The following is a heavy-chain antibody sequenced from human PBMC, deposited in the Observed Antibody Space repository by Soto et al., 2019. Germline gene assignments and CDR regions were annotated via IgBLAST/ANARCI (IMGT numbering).Heavy chain of an antibody. J-gene: IGHJ4*02. CDR3: ARESMLLWFGELIH. CDR2: IYYSGST. Sequence: SETLSLTCTVSGGSISSGGYYWSWIRQHPGKGLEWIGYIYYSGSTYYNPSLKSRVTISVDTSKNQFSLKLSSVTAADTAVYYCARESMLLWFGELIHWGQGTLVTVSS. CDR1: GGSISSGGYY. D-gene: IGHD3-10*01. V-gene: IGHV4-31*03.